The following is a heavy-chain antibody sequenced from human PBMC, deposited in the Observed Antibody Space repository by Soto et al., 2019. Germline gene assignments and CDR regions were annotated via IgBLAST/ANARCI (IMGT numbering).Heavy chain of an antibody. V-gene: IGHV3-21*01. D-gene: IGHD3-10*01. CDR1: GFTFSSYS. CDR3: ARGVQHYYGSGSYLAPQDDI. CDR2: ISSSSSYI. Sequence: GGSLRLSCAASGFTFSSYSMNWVRQAPGKGLEWVSSISSSSSYIYYADSVKGRFTISRDNAKNSLYLKMNSLRAEDTAVYYCARGVQHYYGSGSYLAPQDDIWGQGTMVTVSS. J-gene: IGHJ3*02.